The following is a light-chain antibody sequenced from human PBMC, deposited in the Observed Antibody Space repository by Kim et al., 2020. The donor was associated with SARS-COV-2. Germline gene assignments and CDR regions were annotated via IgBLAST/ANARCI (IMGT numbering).Light chain of an antibody. Sequence: ASTGDRVTITCRASQGISSYLAWYQQKPGKAPKLLIYAASTLQSGVPSRFSGSGSGTDFTLTIRCLQSEDFATYYCQQYYSYPLGFGPGTKVDIK. CDR2: AAS. CDR1: QGISSY. J-gene: IGKJ3*01. CDR3: QQYYSYPLG. V-gene: IGKV1-8*01.